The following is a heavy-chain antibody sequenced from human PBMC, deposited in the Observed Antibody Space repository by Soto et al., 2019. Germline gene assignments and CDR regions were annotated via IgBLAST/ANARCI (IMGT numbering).Heavy chain of an antibody. CDR3: AGAASDNCCLYY. CDR1: GFTFSDYY. V-gene: IGHV3-72*01. D-gene: IGHD1-20*01. Sequence: EVQLAESGGGLVQPGGSLRLSCAASGFTFSDYYMDWVRQAPGKGLEWVGRTRNRANSYTTEYAPSVKGRFTVSRDGSKNSLYLQMNSLTTEDAAVYLCAGAASDNCCLYYWGQGTLVAVSS. J-gene: IGHJ4*02. CDR2: TRNRANSYTT.